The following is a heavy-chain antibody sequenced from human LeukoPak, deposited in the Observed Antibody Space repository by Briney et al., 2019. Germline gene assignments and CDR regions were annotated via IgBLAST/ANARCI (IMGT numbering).Heavy chain of an antibody. Sequence: GRSLRLSCAASGFTFSSYAMHWVRQAPGKGLEWVAVISYDGSNKYYADSVKGRFTISRDNSKNTLYLQMNSLRAEDTAVYYCAKLSGIPLDPYGDSYDYWGQGTLVTVSS. D-gene: IGHD4-17*01. CDR3: AKLSGIPLDPYGDSYDY. CDR1: GFTFSSYA. V-gene: IGHV3-30-3*02. CDR2: ISYDGSNK. J-gene: IGHJ4*02.